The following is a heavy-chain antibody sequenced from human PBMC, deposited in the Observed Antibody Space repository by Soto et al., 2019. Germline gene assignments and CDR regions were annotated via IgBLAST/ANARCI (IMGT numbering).Heavy chain of an antibody. CDR3: ARFVKANGMDV. D-gene: IGHD1-26*01. V-gene: IGHV4-59*01. CDR2: IYYSGST. Sequence: SETLSLTCTVSGGSISSYYWSWIRQPPGKGLEWIGYIYYSGSTNYNPSLKSRVTISVDTSKNQFSLKLSSVTAADTAVYYCARFVKANGMDVWGQGTTVTVSS. CDR1: GGSISSYY. J-gene: IGHJ6*02.